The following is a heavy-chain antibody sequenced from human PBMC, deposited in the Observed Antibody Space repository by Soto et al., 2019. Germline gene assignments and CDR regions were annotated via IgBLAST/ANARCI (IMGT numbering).Heavy chain of an antibody. CDR2: ISYDGSNK. J-gene: IGHJ4*02. CDR1: GFTFSSYA. Sequence: QVQLVESGGGVVQPGRSLRLSCAASGFTFSSYAMHWVRQAPGKGLEWVAVISYDGSNKYYADSVKGRFTISRDNSKNPLYLQMNSLRAEDTAVYYCASSIAAAGPYYFDYWGQGTLVTVSS. V-gene: IGHV3-30-3*01. D-gene: IGHD6-13*01. CDR3: ASSIAAAGPYYFDY.